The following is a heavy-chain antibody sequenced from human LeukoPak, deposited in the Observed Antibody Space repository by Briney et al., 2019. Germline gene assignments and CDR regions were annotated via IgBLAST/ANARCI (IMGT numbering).Heavy chain of an antibody. CDR3: ARENLVSPRRGFDY. V-gene: IGHV4-38-2*02. CDR1: GYSISSGYY. CDR2: IYHSGST. J-gene: IGHJ4*02. D-gene: IGHD2-21*01. Sequence: PSETLSLTCTVSGYSISSGYYWGWIRQPPGKGLEWIGSIYHSGSTYYNPSLKSRVTISVDTSKNQFSLKLSSVTAADTAVYYCARENLVSPRRGFDYWGQGTLVTVSS.